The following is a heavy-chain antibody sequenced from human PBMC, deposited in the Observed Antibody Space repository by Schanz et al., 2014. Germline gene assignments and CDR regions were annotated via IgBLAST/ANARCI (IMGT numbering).Heavy chain of an antibody. V-gene: IGHV3-23*04. D-gene: IGHD6-13*01. CDR3: AKDLAAVGVFDY. Sequence: EVQLVESGGGLIKPGGSLRLSCLASGFTFSTTWMNWVRQAPGKGLEWVSAISGSGGSTYYADSVKGRFTISRDNSKNTLDLQMNSLRAEDTAIYYCAKDLAAVGVFDYWGQGTLVTVSS. J-gene: IGHJ4*02. CDR2: ISGSGGST. CDR1: GFTFSTTW.